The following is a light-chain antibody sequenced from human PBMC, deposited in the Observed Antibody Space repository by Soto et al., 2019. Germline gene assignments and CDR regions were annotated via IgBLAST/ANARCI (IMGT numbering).Light chain of an antibody. V-gene: IGLV1-44*01. CDR3: AAWDDRLNGPV. Sequence: QLVLTQPPSASGTPGQRVTISCSGSSSNIGGNTVNWYQQLPGTAPKLLIYGNNQRPSGVPDRFPGSKSATSASLAISGLQSEDEADYYCAAWDDRLNGPVFGTGTKVTVL. CDR2: GNN. J-gene: IGLJ1*01. CDR1: SSNIGGNT.